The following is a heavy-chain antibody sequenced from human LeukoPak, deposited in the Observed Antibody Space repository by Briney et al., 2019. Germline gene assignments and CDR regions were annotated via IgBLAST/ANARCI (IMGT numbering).Heavy chain of an antibody. V-gene: IGHV4-31*03. CDR1: GGSISRGGYY. CDR2: IYYSGST. Sequence: SETLSLTCTVSGGSISRGGYYWSWIRQHPGKGLEWIGYIYYSGSTYYNPSLKSRVTISVDTSKNQFSLKLSSVTAADTAVYYCARAITYGDFYPWGQGTLVTVSS. D-gene: IGHD4-17*01. J-gene: IGHJ5*02. CDR3: ARAITYGDFYP.